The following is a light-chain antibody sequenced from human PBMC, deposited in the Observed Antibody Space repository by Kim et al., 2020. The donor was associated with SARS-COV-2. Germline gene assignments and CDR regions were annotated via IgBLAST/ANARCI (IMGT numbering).Light chain of an antibody. J-gene: IGLJ3*02. CDR1: GGNIASTW. V-gene: IGLV6-57*02. CDR3: QSSDGSNLV. CDR2: EDD. Sequence: GKTVTLSCTGSGGNIASTWVQSYQQRPGSAPPPGIFEDDQRPSGVPDRFSGSIDGSSKSASLTISGLKTEDEADYYCQSSDGSNLVFGGGTQLTVL.